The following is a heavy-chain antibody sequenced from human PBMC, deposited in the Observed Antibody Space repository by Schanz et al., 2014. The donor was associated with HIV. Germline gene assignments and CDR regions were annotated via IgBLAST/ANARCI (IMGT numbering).Heavy chain of an antibody. D-gene: IGHD1-26*01. J-gene: IGHJ4*02. CDR2: ISGSGGST. V-gene: IGHV3-23*04. Sequence: EVQLVESGGGLVQPGGSLRLSCAASGFTFSSYAMSWVRQAAGKGLEWVSVISGSGGSTYYADSVKGRFTISRDNAKNSLYLQMNFMRAEDTAVYYCARDSGSYVYFDDWGQGTLVTVSS. CDR3: ARDSGSYVYFDD. CDR1: GFTFSSYA.